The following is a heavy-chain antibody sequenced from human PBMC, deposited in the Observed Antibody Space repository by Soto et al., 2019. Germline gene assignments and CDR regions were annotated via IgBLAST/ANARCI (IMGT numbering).Heavy chain of an antibody. D-gene: IGHD6-13*01. CDR1: GFTFSSYG. CDR3: AKGPQYSSSSVGWFDP. Sequence: QVQLVESGGGVVQPGRSLRLSCAASGFTFSSYGMHWVRQAPGKGLEWVAVISYDGSNKYYADSVKGRFTISRDNSKNTLYLQMNSLRAEDTAVYYCAKGPQYSSSSVGWFDPWGQGTLVTVSS. J-gene: IGHJ5*02. V-gene: IGHV3-30*18. CDR2: ISYDGSNK.